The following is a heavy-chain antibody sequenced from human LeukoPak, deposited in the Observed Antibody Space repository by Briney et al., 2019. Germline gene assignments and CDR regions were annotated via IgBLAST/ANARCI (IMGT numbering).Heavy chain of an antibody. Sequence: SGGSLRLSCAASGFTFSSYGIPWVRQAPGKGLEWVALISYDGSNEYYADSVKGRFTISRDNSKNTLYMQMNSLRAEDTAVYYCAKSSDLLTGYYSYFEYWGHGTLVTVAS. CDR3: AKSSDLLTGYYSYFEY. CDR1: GFTFSSYG. V-gene: IGHV3-30*18. CDR2: ISYDGSNE. J-gene: IGHJ4*01. D-gene: IGHD3-9*01.